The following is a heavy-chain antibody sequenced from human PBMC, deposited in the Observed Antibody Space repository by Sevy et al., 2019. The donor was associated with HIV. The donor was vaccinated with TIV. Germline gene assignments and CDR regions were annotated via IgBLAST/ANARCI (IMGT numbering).Heavy chain of an antibody. Sequence: GGSLRLSCAASGFTFSSYAMSWVRQAPGKGLEWVSAISGSGGSTYYADSVKGRFTISRDNSKNTLYLQMNSLRAEDTAVYYCAKVTRIAAAGNPPFDYWGQGTLVTVSS. D-gene: IGHD6-13*01. J-gene: IGHJ4*02. CDR3: AKVTRIAAAGNPPFDY. V-gene: IGHV3-23*01. CDR2: ISGSGGST. CDR1: GFTFSSYA.